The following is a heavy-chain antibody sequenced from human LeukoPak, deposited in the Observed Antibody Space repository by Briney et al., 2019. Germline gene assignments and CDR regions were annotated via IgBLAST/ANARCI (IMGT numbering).Heavy chain of an antibody. V-gene: IGHV4-59*01. CDR1: GGSIGSFY. J-gene: IGHJ4*02. CDR3: ARVSSDSSGYYSYYFDY. CDR2: IFYSGGT. D-gene: IGHD3-22*01. Sequence: SETLSLTCTVSGGSIGSFYWSWIRQPPGRGLEWIGYIFYSGGTNYNPSLRSRVTISVDTSKNQFSLKLSSVTAADTAVYYCARVSSDSSGYYSYYFDYWGQGTLVTVSS.